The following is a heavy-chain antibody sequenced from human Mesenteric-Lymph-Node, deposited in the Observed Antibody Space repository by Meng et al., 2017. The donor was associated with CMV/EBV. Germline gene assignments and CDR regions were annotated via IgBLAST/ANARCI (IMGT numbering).Heavy chain of an antibody. CDR1: GYSFTGNY. CDR2: INPNSGGT. CDR3: ARGCSSSICRAPSPEY. Sequence: ASVKVSCKAAGYSFTGNYIHWARQAPGQGLEWMGWINPNSGGTNYAQIFQGRVTMTRDTSINTVYMELSSLRSDDTAVYYCARGCSSSICRAPSPEYWGQGTLVTVSS. V-gene: IGHV1-2*02. D-gene: IGHD2-2*01. J-gene: IGHJ4*02.